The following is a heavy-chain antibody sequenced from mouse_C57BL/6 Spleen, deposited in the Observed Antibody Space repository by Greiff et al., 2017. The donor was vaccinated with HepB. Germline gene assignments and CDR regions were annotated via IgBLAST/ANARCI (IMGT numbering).Heavy chain of an antibody. V-gene: IGHV1-50*01. Sequence: QVQLQQPGAELVKPGASVKLSCKASGYTFTSYWMQWVKQRPGQGLEWIGEIDPSDSYTNSNQKFKGKATLTVDTSSSTAYMQLSSLTSEDSAVYYCARGIDSSGYRFAYWGQGTLVTVSA. J-gene: IGHJ3*01. D-gene: IGHD3-2*02. CDR3: ARGIDSSGYRFAY. CDR2: IDPSDSYT. CDR1: GYTFTSYW.